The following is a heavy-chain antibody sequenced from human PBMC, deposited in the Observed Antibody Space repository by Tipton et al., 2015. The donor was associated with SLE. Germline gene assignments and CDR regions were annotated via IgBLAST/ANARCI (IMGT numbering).Heavy chain of an antibody. CDR3: SSSLGIGGPQNK. Sequence: QVQLVQSGAEVKKPGSSVKVSCKASGGTFASYTITWVRQVPGQGLEWMGGIVPIFGTANSAQKFQGRVTITAGESPSTAYMELSNLTSEDTAVYYCSSSLGIGGPQNKWGQGTLVTVSS. J-gene: IGHJ4*02. CDR2: IVPIFGTA. D-gene: IGHD7-27*01. CDR1: GGTFASYT. V-gene: IGHV1-69*01.